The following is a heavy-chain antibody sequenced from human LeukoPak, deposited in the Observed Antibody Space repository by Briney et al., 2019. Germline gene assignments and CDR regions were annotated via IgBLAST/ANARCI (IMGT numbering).Heavy chain of an antibody. D-gene: IGHD2-2*01. CDR3: AKLISHCNSNNCLEPSGGMDV. J-gene: IGHJ6*02. V-gene: IGHV3-43*01. Sequence: SGGSLRLSCAASGFTFDEYTMHWVRQVPEKGLEWVSLISWDGSKTSYADSVKGRFTISRDNSKNSLYLQMNSLRTEDTALYYCAKLISHCNSNNCLEPSGGMDVWGQGTTVTVSS. CDR2: ISWDGSKT. CDR1: GFTFDEYT.